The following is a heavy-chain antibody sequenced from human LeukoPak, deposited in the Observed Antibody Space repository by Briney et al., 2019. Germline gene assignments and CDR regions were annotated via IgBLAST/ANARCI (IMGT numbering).Heavy chain of an antibody. CDR2: ISGSGGST. D-gene: IGHD1-26*01. V-gene: IGHV3-23*01. J-gene: IGHJ5*02. CDR3: AKLIVGATTA. CDR1: GFTFSSYA. Sequence: GGSLRLSCVGSGFTFSSYAMSWVRQAPGKGLEWVSAISGSGGSTYYADSVKGRFTISRDNSKNTLYLQMNSLRAEDTAVYYCAKLIVGATTAWGQGTLVTVSS.